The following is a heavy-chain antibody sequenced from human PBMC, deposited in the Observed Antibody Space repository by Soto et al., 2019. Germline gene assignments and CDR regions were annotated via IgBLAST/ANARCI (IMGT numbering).Heavy chain of an antibody. V-gene: IGHV4-39*02. CDR3: ARESEDLTSNFDY. J-gene: IGHJ4*02. CDR1: GDSITTNGYY. Sequence: SETLSLTCSVSGDSITTNGYYWGWIRQPPGKGLQWIGNVYWTGSTFSHPSLTSRVFISVDTSKNEFSLRLTSVTAADTAVYYCARESEDLTSNFDYWGQGTLVTVSS. CDR2: VYWTGST.